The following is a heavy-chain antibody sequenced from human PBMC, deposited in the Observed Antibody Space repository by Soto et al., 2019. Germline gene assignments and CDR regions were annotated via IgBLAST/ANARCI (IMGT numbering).Heavy chain of an antibody. V-gene: IGHV3-23*01. D-gene: IGHD2-2*02. CDR1: GLTFSSYA. CDR2: ISGSDGRT. J-gene: IGHJ4*02. Sequence: WGSLRLSWAASGLTFSSYAMSWVRQAPGKGLEWVSTISGSDGRTYSTDSVKGRFTISRDNSRNTAYLQMNSLRVEDTAVYYCAKGVSQYTPLALFDYWGRGTLVTVSS. CDR3: AKGVSQYTPLALFDY.